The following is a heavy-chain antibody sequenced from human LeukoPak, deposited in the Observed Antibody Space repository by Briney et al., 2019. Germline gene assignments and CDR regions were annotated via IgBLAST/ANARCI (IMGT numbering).Heavy chain of an antibody. J-gene: IGHJ5*02. Sequence: SETLSLTCTVSGGSISNYYWNWIRQPPGKGLEWIGYIYYSGSTNYNPSLKSRVTISVDTSKNQFSLKLSSVTAADTAVYYCARDGKDGVRAIGPWGQGTLVTVSS. V-gene: IGHV4-59*12. CDR2: IYYSGST. CDR3: ARDGKDGVRAIGP. D-gene: IGHD3-3*01. CDR1: GGSISNYY.